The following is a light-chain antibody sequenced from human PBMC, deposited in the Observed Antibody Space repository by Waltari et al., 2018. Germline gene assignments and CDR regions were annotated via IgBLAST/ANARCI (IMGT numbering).Light chain of an antibody. Sequence: QSVLTQPPSVSAAPGQKVTVSCSGRSSNIGNNYVSWYQQLPGTAPKVLIYDNDKRPSAIPDRFSGSKSGTSAALGIAGLQTGDEADYYCGAWDSSLSAYVFGTGTKVTVL. CDR2: DND. V-gene: IGLV1-51*01. J-gene: IGLJ1*01. CDR1: SSNIGNNY. CDR3: GAWDSSLSAYV.